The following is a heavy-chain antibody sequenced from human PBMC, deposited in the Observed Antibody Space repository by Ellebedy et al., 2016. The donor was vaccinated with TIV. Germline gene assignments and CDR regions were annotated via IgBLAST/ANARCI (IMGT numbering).Heavy chain of an antibody. V-gene: IGHV4-39*07. J-gene: IGHJ3*02. D-gene: IGHD1-1*01. Sequence: SETLSLTCILSGGSISSGSYYWGWSRQPPGKGLDWIGNMYYSGSTYYNPSLKSRVTISGDTSKNQFSLKLRSVTAADTAVYYCARGRTLEAFDIWGQGTLVTVSS. CDR3: ARGRTLEAFDI. CDR1: GGSISSGSYY. CDR2: MYYSGST.